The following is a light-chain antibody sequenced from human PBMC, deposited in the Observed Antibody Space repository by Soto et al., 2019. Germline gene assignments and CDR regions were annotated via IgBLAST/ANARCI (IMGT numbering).Light chain of an antibody. J-gene: IGLJ2*01. Sequence: QSVLTQPPSVSGAPGQRVTISCTGSSSNIGAGYDVHWYQQLPGTAPKVLIYGNSNRPAGVPDRFSGSKSGTSASLAITGLQAEDEGDYYCQSYDSSLSGSVVFGGGTKLTVL. V-gene: IGLV1-40*01. CDR3: QSYDSSLSGSVV. CDR1: SSNIGAGYD. CDR2: GNS.